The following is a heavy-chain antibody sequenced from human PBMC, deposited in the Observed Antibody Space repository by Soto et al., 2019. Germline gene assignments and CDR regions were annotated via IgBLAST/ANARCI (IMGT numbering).Heavy chain of an antibody. CDR1: GFSLPTSGVG. D-gene: IGHD3-22*01. V-gene: IGHV2-5*01. CDR3: AHYYYDNRGYSRLSDS. Sequence: QITLKESGPPLGKPTQTLTLTCSFSGFSLPTSGVGVGWIRQPPGKALEWLALIYWNEYKRYSPSVKNRFAIINDSLKMLVALPMATIDTVDRATFYCAHYYYDNRGYSRLSDSWGEGTLFTVSS. J-gene: IGHJ4*02. CDR2: IYWNEYK.